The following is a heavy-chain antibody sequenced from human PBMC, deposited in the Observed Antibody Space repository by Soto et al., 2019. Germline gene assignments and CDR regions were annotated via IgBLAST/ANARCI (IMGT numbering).Heavy chain of an antibody. D-gene: IGHD3-10*01. CDR3: ARGMNYYGSGSHYDV. Sequence: ASVKVSCKASGYTFTSYGISWVRQAPGQGLEWMGWISAYSGNTNYAQKLQGRVTMTTDTSTSTAYMELRSLRSDDTAVYYCARGMNYYGSGSHYDVWGQGTTVTVSS. J-gene: IGHJ6*02. CDR2: ISAYSGNT. V-gene: IGHV1-18*04. CDR1: GYTFTSYG.